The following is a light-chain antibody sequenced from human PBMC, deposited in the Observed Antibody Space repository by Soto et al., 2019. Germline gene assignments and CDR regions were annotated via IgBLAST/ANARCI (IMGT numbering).Light chain of an antibody. CDR1: SSNIGAGYD. Sequence: QSVLTQPPSVSGAPGQRVTISCTGSSSNIGAGYDVHWYQQLPGTAPKLLIYGNSNRPSGDPDRFSGSKPGASASLAITWLQAEDEADYYCQSYGSSLSRVFGGGTKLTVL. CDR2: GNS. V-gene: IGLV1-40*01. J-gene: IGLJ3*02. CDR3: QSYGSSLSRV.